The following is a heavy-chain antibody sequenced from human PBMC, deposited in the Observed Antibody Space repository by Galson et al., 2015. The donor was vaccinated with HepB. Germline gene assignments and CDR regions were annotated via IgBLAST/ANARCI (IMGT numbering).Heavy chain of an antibody. CDR3: ARDPSYCSSTSCYYLYYYMDV. V-gene: IGHV3-33*01. Sequence: SLRLSCAASGFTFSNYGMHWVRQAPGKGLEWVAVIWYDGGHKYYADSVKGRFAISRDNSKNTLFLQMNSLRAEDTAVYYCARDPSYCSSTSCYYLYYYMDVWGKGTTVAVSS. J-gene: IGHJ6*03. CDR2: IWYDGGHK. D-gene: IGHD2-2*01. CDR1: GFTFSNYG.